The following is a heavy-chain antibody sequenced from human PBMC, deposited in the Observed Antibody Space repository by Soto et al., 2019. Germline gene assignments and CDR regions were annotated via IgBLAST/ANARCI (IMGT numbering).Heavy chain of an antibody. J-gene: IGHJ6*02. CDR2: IWYDGSNK. CDR3: ARDDYGMDV. V-gene: IGHV3-33*01. CDR1: GFIFNTYH. Sequence: GESLKISCAASGFIFNTYHMHWVRQAPAKGLEWVAVIWYDGSNKYYADSVKGRFTISRDNSKNTLYLQMNSLRDEDTAVYYCARDDYGMDVWGQGTTVTVSS.